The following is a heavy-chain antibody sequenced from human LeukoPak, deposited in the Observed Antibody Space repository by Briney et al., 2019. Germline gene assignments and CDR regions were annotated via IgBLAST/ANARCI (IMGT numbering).Heavy chain of an antibody. CDR2: INPSGDST. CDR3: ARDRMDTAMGSYLDN. Sequence: ASVKVSCKASGYLFKYNYIHWVRQAPGQGLEWMGMINPSGDSTTYAQQFQGRLTMSSDTSTRTVYVELSSLRSEDTAVYLCARDRMDTAMGSYLDNWGQGTLVTISS. V-gene: IGHV1-46*02. D-gene: IGHD5-18*01. CDR1: GYLFKYNY. J-gene: IGHJ4*02.